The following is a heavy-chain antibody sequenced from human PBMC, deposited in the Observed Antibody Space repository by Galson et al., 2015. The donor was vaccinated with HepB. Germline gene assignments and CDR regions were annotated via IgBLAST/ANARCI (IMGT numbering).Heavy chain of an antibody. CDR2: ISRGGDVT. V-gene: IGHV3-23*01. J-gene: IGHJ3*02. D-gene: IGHD3-22*01. Sequence: SLRLSCATSGFTFSNYAMSWVRQTPGKGLQWVSVISRGGDVTYYADSVKGRFSISRDSSKNTLFLQMNSLRAEDTAVYYCAKPSANYYESAGYAFDIWGQGTMVTVSS. CDR3: AKPSANYYESAGYAFDI. CDR1: GFTFSNYA.